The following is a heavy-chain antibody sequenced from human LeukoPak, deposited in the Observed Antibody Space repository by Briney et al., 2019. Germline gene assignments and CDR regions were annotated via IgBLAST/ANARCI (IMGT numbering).Heavy chain of an antibody. CDR2: IFYSGNT. D-gene: IGHD3-22*01. CDR1: SGSISTSNYY. CDR3: TRGSIAYYYMDV. J-gene: IGHJ6*03. Sequence: SETLSLTCTVSSGSISTSNYYWGWVRQPPGKALEWIGNIFYSGNTNYNPSLKSRVTISVDTSKNQFSLKLSSVTAADTAVYYCTRGSIAYYYMDVWGKGTTVTISS. V-gene: IGHV4-61*05.